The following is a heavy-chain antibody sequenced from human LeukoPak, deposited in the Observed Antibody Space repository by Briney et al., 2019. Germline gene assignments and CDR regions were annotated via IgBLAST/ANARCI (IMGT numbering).Heavy chain of an antibody. V-gene: IGHV3-7*01. J-gene: IGHJ4*02. CDR1: GFTFSSYW. CDR3: ARDPGWLQFDY. Sequence: QPGRSLRLSCAASGFTFSSYWISWVRQAPGEGLEWVANIKEDGSEKYYLDSVKGRFTISRDNAKNSLYLQMNSLRAEDTAVYYCARDPGWLQFDYWGQGTLATVSS. D-gene: IGHD5-24*01. CDR2: IKEDGSEK.